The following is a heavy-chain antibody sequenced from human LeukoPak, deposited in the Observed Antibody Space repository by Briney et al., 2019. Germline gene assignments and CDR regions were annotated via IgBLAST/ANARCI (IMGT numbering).Heavy chain of an antibody. CDR1: GYPFTCYY. CDR3: ARDVWGVGAPRLDY. V-gene: IGHV1-2*02. CDR2: INPNRGDT. Sequence: AAVQGSFKASGYPFTCYYMHWGRPAPGQGGEWMGWINPNRGDTNFAQNFQGRVTMPRHTSISTAYMELSRLRSDDTAVYYCARDVWGVGAPRLDYWGQGTLVTVSS. J-gene: IGHJ4*02. D-gene: IGHD3-16*01.